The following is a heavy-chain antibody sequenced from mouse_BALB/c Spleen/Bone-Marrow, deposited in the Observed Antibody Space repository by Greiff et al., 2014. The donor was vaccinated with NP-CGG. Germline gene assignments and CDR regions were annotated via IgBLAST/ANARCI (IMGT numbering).Heavy chain of an antibody. V-gene: IGHV1-54*01. Sequence: QVQLQQSGAELVRPGTSVKVSCKASGYAFTNYWIEWIKQRPGQGLEWIGVINPGSDGINYNEKFKGKATLTADKSSSTAYMQLSSLTSDDSAVYFCARELVRGMDYWGQGTSVTVSS. CDR2: INPGSDGI. CDR1: GYAFTNYW. D-gene: IGHD1-1*01. CDR3: ARELVRGMDY. J-gene: IGHJ4*01.